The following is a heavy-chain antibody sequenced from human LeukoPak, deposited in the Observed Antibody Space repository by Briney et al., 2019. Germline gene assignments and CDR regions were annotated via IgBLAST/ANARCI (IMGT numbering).Heavy chain of an antibody. Sequence: GGSLRLSCAASGFTFSSYIMNWVRQAPGKGLEWVSSISSSSSYIYYADSVKGRFTISRDNAKNSLYLQMNSLRAEDTAVYYCARGMITMVRGVRSYYFDYWGQGTLVTVSS. D-gene: IGHD3-10*01. J-gene: IGHJ4*02. V-gene: IGHV3-21*01. CDR1: GFTFSSYI. CDR2: ISSSSSYI. CDR3: ARGMITMVRGVRSYYFDY.